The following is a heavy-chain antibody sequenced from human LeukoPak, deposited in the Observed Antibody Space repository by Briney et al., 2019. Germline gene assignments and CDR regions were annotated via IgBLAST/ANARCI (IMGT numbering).Heavy chain of an antibody. CDR1: GGSISSYY. V-gene: IGHV4-59*01. Sequence: SETLSLTCTVSGGSISSYYWSWIRQPPGKGLEWIGYIYYSGSTNYNPSLKSRVTISVDTSKNQFSLKLSSVTAADTAVYYCARGSPGIAARPSGPIDYWGQGTLVTVSS. D-gene: IGHD6-6*01. J-gene: IGHJ4*02. CDR2: IYYSGST. CDR3: ARGSPGIAARPSGPIDY.